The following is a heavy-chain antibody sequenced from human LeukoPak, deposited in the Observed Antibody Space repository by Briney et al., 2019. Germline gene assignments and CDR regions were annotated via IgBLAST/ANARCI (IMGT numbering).Heavy chain of an antibody. V-gene: IGHV4-59*01. D-gene: IGHD3-16*01. CDR1: GGSISSYY. CDR3: ARDTRGERKYAFDI. J-gene: IGHJ3*02. CDR2: IYYSGST. Sequence: PSETLSLTCTVSGGSISSYYWSWIRQPPGKGREWIGYIYYSGSTNYNPSLKSRVTISVDTSKNQFSLKLSSVTAADRDVYYRARDTRGERKYAFDIWGQGTMVTVSS.